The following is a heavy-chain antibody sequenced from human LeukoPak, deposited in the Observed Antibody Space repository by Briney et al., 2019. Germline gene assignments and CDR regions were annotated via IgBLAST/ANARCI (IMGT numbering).Heavy chain of an antibody. D-gene: IGHD6-19*01. CDR3: ASLAVPFGWYGGSYYWYMDD. CDR1: GGSIRDFY. CDR2: IQNSGSA. Sequence: SETLSLTCTVSGGSIRDFYWSWIRQSPQRRLELIGYIQNSGSAEYNPSLKSRVTISVDTSKSQFSLKLKSVTAADTAVYYCASLAVPFGWYGGSYYWYMDDWGKGTTVTVSS. V-gene: IGHV4-59*01. J-gene: IGHJ6*03.